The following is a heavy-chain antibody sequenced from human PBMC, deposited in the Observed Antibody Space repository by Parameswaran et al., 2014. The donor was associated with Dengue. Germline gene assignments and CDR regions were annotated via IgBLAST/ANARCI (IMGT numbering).Heavy chain of an antibody. CDR3: AKTAVVVPAAIGYYYYGMDV. CDR2: ISGSGGST. J-gene: IGHJ6*02. V-gene: IGHV3-23*01. D-gene: IGHD2-2*01. Sequence: VRQAPGKGLEWVSAISGSGGSTYYADSVKGRFTISRDNSKNTLYLQMNSLRAEDTAVYYCAKTAVVVPAAIGYYYYGMDVWGQGTTVTVSS.